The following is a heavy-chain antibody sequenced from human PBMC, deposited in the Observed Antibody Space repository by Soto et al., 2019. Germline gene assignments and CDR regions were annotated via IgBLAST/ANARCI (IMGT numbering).Heavy chain of an antibody. Sequence: ASVKVSCKASGYTFTSYAMHWVRQAPGQRLEWMGWINAGNGNTKYSQKFQGRVTITRDTSASTAYMELSSVRSEDTAVYYCARVGRFYGSGSLDYWGQGTLVTVSS. D-gene: IGHD3-10*01. CDR3: ARVGRFYGSGSLDY. J-gene: IGHJ4*02. CDR1: GYTFTSYA. V-gene: IGHV1-3*01. CDR2: INAGNGNT.